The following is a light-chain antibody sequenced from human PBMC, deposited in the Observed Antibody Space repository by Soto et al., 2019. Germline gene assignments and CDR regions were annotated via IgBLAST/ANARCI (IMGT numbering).Light chain of an antibody. Sequence: QSALTQPASVSGSPGQSITISCTGVSSDVGNYNLVSWYQQHPAKAPKLIIYEDDKRPSGVSNRFSGSKSGDTASLTISGLQAEDEADYYCCSYLGSSTVFGGGTQLTVL. J-gene: IGLJ7*01. CDR1: SSDVGNYNL. CDR2: EDD. CDR3: CSYLGSSTV. V-gene: IGLV2-23*01.